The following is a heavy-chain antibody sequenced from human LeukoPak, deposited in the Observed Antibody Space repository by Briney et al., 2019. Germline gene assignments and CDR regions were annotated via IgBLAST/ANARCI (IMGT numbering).Heavy chain of an antibody. V-gene: IGHV3-23*01. J-gene: IGHJ4*02. CDR1: GFTFSTYA. Sequence: PGGSLRLSCAASGFTFSTYAMNWVRQAREKGLEWVSGISGSDGTTYYADSVKGRFTISRHNSKNTLYLQMNSLRAEDTAVYYCASPSYWGQGTLVTVSS. CDR2: ISGSDGTT. CDR3: ASPSY.